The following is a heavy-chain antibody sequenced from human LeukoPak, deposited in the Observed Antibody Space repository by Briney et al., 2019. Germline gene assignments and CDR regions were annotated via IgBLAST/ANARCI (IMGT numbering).Heavy chain of an antibody. V-gene: IGHV5-51*01. J-gene: IGHJ4*02. CDR2: IYPGDSQT. CDR3: ARRRTGLSFDY. CDR1: GYNFPTYW. Sequence: GESLKISCQGSGYNFPTYWIVWVRQMPGKGLEWMGIIYPGDSQTIYSPSFRGQVTISADRSINTAYLQWSSLKASDTAIYYCARRRTGLSFDYWGQGTLVTVSS. D-gene: IGHD3-10*01.